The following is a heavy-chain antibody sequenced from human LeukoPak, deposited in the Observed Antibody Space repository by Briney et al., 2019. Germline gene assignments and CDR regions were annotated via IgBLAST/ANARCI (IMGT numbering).Heavy chain of an antibody. J-gene: IGHJ4*02. Sequence: GGSLRLSCAASILTFSSDAMSWVRQAPGKGLEWVSSISASGGSTYYADSVKGRFTISRDNSKNTLYLQMHNLKAEDSAVYYCARRFGVFDSWGQGTLVTVSS. CDR1: ILTFSSDA. CDR3: ARRFGVFDS. V-gene: IGHV3-23*01. CDR2: ISASGGST. D-gene: IGHD3-16*01.